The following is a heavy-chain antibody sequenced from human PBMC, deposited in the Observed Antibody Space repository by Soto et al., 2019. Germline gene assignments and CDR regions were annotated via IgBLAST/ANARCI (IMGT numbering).Heavy chain of an antibody. V-gene: IGHV4-39*01. J-gene: IGHJ4*02. CDR2: IYYSGST. CDR1: GCSISSSSYY. CDR3: ARLGVVPAATYKYYFDY. Sequence: TSETLSLTCTVSGCSISSSSYYWGWIRQPPGKGLEWIGSIYYSGSTYYNPSLKSRVTISVDTSKNQFSLKLSSVTAADTAVYYCARLGVVPAATYKYYFDYWGQGTLVTVSS. D-gene: IGHD2-2*01.